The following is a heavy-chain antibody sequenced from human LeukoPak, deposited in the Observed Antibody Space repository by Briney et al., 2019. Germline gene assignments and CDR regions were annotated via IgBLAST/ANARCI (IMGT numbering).Heavy chain of an antibody. J-gene: IGHJ4*02. CDR3: ARDSSYYYFDY. Sequence: GGSLRLSCAASGFTFSSYGMHWVRQAPGKGLEWVAVIWYDGSNKHYADSVKGRFTISRDNSKNTLYLQMNSLRAEDTAVYYCARDSSYYYFDYWGQGTLVTVSS. V-gene: IGHV3-33*01. CDR2: IWYDGSNK. CDR1: GFTFSSYG. D-gene: IGHD1-26*01.